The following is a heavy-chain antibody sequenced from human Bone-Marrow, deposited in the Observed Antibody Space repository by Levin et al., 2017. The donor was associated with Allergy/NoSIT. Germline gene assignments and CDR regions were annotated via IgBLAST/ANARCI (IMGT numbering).Heavy chain of an antibody. V-gene: IGHV4-31*03. CDR2: TSHSGST. J-gene: IGHJ4*02. D-gene: IGHD6-19*01. CDR3: ARDKLAVAGTEDVRYFDF. Sequence: SETLSLTCTVSGASVSTGGYYWTWIRQRPGEGLEWIGYTSHSGSTYHNPSLKSRVTISLDMSTNQLSLNLTTVTAADTAVYYCARDKLAVAGTEDVRYFDFWGQGILVTVSS. CDR1: GASVSTGGYY.